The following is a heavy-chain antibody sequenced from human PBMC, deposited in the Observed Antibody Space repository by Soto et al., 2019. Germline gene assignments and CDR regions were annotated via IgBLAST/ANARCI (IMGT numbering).Heavy chain of an antibody. CDR1: GFTFSNAW. J-gene: IGHJ6*02. CDR2: IKSKTDGGTT. V-gene: IGHV3-15*07. D-gene: IGHD4-4*01. Sequence: GGSLRLSCAASGFTFSNAWMNWVRQAPGKGLEWVGRIKSKTDGGTTDYAAPVKGRFTISRDDSKNTLYLQMNSLKTEDTAVYYCTTDTTVTTWLYYYYYYGMDVWGQGTTVTVSS. CDR3: TTDTTVTTWLYYYYYYGMDV.